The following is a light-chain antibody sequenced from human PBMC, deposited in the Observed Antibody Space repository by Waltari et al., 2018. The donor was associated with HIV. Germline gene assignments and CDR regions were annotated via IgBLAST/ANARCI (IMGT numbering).Light chain of an antibody. CDR1: NIGSKS. Sequence: SYVLTQPPSVSVAPGQTARITCGGNNIGSKSVHWYQQKPGQAPVLVIYYDSDRPSGIPERFSGSNSGNTATLTISRVEAGDEADYYCQVWDSSSDHKYVFGTGTKVTVL. CDR3: QVWDSSSDHKYV. J-gene: IGLJ1*01. CDR2: YDS. V-gene: IGLV3-21*04.